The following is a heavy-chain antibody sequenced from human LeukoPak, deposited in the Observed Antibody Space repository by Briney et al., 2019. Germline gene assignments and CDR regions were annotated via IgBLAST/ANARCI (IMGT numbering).Heavy chain of an antibody. CDR2: IYHSGST. CDR3: ARGGAARLHFQN. D-gene: IGHD6-6*01. V-gene: IGHV4-59*01. CDR1: GGSISTYY. Sequence: SETLSLTCTVSGGSISTYYWNWIRQPPGKGLDWIGYIYHSGSTNYNPSLQSRVTISVDTSKNQFSLNLNSVTAADTAVYYCARGGAARLHFQNWGQGTLVTVSS. J-gene: IGHJ1*01.